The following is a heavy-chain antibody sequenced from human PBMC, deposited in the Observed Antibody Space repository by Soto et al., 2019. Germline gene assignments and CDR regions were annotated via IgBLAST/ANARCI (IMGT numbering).Heavy chain of an antibody. D-gene: IGHD6-6*01. CDR2: IYYSGST. J-gene: IGHJ5*02. CDR3: ARGPQLAARPTWFDP. CDR1: GGSISSYY. Sequence: PSETLFLTCTVSGGSISSYYWSWIRQPPGKGLEWIGYIYYSGSTNYSPSLKSRVTISVDTSKNQFSLKLSSVTAADTAVYYCARGPQLAARPTWFDPWGQGTLVTVSS. V-gene: IGHV4-59*01.